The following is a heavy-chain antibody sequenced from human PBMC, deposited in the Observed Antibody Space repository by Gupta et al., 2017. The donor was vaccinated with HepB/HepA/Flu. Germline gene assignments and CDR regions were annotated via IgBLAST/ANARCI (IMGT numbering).Heavy chain of an antibody. D-gene: IGHD3-10*01. CDR3: ARSVIRGIMPYYYMVV. CDR1: GGTLSTDG. CDR2: IIPIFGTT. J-gene: IGHJ6*03. V-gene: IGHV1-69*06. Sequence: QVQLVQSGAEVKKPGSSVRGSCRASGGTLSTDGFTWVRQAPGQGLQWMGGIIPIFGTTNYAQNFQGRVTITADKFTSTVYLEVSSLRSEDTAVYYCARSVIRGIMPYYYMVVWGNGTTVTVSS.